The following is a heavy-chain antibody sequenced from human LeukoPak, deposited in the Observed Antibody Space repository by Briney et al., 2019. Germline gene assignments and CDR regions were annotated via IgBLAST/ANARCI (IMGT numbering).Heavy chain of an antibody. V-gene: IGHV1-69*13. CDR1: GGTFSSYA. CDR2: IIPIFGTA. CDR3: ATGVGTRATYYFDY. D-gene: IGHD7-27*01. Sequence: GASVKVSCKASGGTFSSYAISWVRQAPGQGLEWMGGIIPIFGTANYAQKFQGRVTITADESTSTAYMELRSLRSDDTAVYYCATGVGTRATYYFDYWGQGTLVTVSS. J-gene: IGHJ4*02.